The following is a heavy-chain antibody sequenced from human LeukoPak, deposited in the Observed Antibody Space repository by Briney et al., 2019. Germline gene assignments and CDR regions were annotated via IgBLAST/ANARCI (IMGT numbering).Heavy chain of an antibody. V-gene: IGHV1-2*02. CDR2: INPNSGGT. D-gene: IGHD1-1*01. Sequence: ASVKVSCKASGYTFTDYYMHWVRQAPGQGLEWMGWINPNSGGTNYAQKFQGRVTLTRDTSISTAYMELSRLRSDDTAVYYCARWATGLYYFDYWGQGTLGTGSS. CDR1: GYTFTDYY. J-gene: IGHJ4*02. CDR3: ARWATGLYYFDY.